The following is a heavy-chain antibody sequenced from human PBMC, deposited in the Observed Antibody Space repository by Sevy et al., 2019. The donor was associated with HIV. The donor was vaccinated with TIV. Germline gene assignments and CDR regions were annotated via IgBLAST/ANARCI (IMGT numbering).Heavy chain of an antibody. Sequence: GGSLRLSCAASGFTFSSYAMHWVRQAPGKGLEWVAVISYDGSNKYYADSVKGRFTFSRDNSKNTLYLQMNSLRAEDRAGYYCARVSVVGVIVVVSNPNPTFAYWGQGTLVTVSS. CDR2: ISYDGSNK. D-gene: IGHD3-22*01. CDR1: GFTFSSYA. CDR3: ARVSVVGVIVVVSNPNPTFAY. J-gene: IGHJ4*02. V-gene: IGHV3-30-3*01.